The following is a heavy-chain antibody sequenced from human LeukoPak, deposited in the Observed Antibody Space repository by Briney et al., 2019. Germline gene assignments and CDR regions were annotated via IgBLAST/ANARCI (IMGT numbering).Heavy chain of an antibody. CDR1: GYTFTSYD. CDR2: MNPNSGNT. CDR3: ARVFEFGGDDAFDI. D-gene: IGHD2-15*01. J-gene: IGHJ3*02. Sequence: ASVKVSCKASGYTFTSYDINWVRQATGQGLEWMGWMNPNSGNTGYAQKFQGRVTMTRNTSISTAYMELSSLRSEDTAVYYCARVFEFGGDDAFDIWGQGTMVTVSS. V-gene: IGHV1-8*01.